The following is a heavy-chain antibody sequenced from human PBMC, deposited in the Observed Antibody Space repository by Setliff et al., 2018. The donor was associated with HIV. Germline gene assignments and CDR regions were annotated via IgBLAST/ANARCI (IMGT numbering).Heavy chain of an antibody. J-gene: IGHJ5*02. CDR3: ARGLGGYCSSVSCYEADH. D-gene: IGHD2-2*01. CDR2: IFHTGNT. V-gene: IGHV4-39*07. Sequence: SETLSLTCTVSGGSITSNDYYWGWVRQPPGKGLEWIGTIFHTGNTYYNPSLKSRVTTSVDTSKNQFSLRLSSVTAADTAVYYCARGLGGYCSSVSCYEADHWGQGTLVTVS. CDR1: GGSITSNDYY.